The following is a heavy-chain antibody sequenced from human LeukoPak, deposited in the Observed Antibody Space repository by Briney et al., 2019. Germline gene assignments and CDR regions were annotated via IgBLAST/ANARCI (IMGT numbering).Heavy chain of an antibody. Sequence: SQTLSLACTVSGGSISSGSYYWSWIRQPPGRGLEWIGYINYSGKTNNNPSLTGRVTVSVDTSKNQFSLKLSSVTAADTAVYYFARHGFDIGNYQAHFDYWGQGTLVTVSS. CDR3: ARHGFDIGNYQAHFDY. J-gene: IGHJ4*02. D-gene: IGHD3-22*01. CDR1: GGSISSGSYY. V-gene: IGHV4-61*01. CDR2: INYSGKT.